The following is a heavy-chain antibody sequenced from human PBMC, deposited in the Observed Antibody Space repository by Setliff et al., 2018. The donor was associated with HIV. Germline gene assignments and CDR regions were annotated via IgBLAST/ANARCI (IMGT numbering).Heavy chain of an antibody. CDR3: ARDGLLVAGIRFDY. V-gene: IGHV1-69*05. D-gene: IGHD6-19*01. Sequence: GASVKVSCKTSGGTFSSYAVSWVRQAPGQGLEWMGGIIPAFGTANYAQKFQGRVTITTDESTSTAYMELSGLGSEDTAVYFCARDGLLVAGIRFDYWGQGTLVTVSS. CDR2: IIPAFGTA. CDR1: GGTFSSYA. J-gene: IGHJ4*01.